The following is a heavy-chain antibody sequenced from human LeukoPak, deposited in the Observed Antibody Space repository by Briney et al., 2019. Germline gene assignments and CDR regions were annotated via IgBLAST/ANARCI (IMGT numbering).Heavy chain of an antibody. J-gene: IGHJ4*02. CDR1: GFTFSSYG. V-gene: IGHV3-33*01. D-gene: IGHD3-9*01. Sequence: GGSLRLSCAASGFTFSSYGMHWVRQAPGKGLEWVAVIWYDGSNKYYADSVKGRFTISRDNSKNTLYLQMNSLRAEDTAVYYCARDGAYDILTGYYRPPLDYWGQGTLVTVSS. CDR3: ARDGAYDILTGYYRPPLDY. CDR2: IWYDGSNK.